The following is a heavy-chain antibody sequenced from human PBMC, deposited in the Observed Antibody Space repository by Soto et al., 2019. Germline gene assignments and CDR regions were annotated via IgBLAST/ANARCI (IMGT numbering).Heavy chain of an antibody. D-gene: IGHD2-2*01. V-gene: IGHV3-64*04. CDR1: GFTFSSYA. J-gene: IGHJ6*02. Sequence: GGSLRLSCSASGFTFSSYAMHWVRQAPGKGLEYVSAISSNGSTTYYADSVKGRFTISRDNAKNSLYLQMNSLRAEDTAVYYCAKGQHCSTTSCYFYFYGMDVWGQGTKVTVSS. CDR3: AKGQHCSTTSCYFYFYGMDV. CDR2: ISSNGSTT.